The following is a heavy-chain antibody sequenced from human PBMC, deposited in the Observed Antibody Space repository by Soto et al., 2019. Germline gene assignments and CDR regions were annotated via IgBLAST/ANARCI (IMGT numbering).Heavy chain of an antibody. Sequence: ASVKVSCKASGYTFTSYAMHLVRQAPGQRLEWMGWINAGNGNTKYSQKFQGRVTITRDTSASTAYMELSSLRSEDTAVYYCARGSLVLLWFGELVYFEYWGQGTLVTVSS. CDR2: INAGNGNT. CDR1: GYTFTSYA. CDR3: ARGSLVLLWFGELVYFEY. V-gene: IGHV1-3*01. D-gene: IGHD3-10*01. J-gene: IGHJ4*02.